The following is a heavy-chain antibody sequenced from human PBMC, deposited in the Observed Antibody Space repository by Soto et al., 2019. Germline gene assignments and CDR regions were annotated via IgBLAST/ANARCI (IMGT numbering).Heavy chain of an antibody. V-gene: IGHV1-18*01. Sequence: QVQLVQSGAEVKKPGASVKVSCKASGYTFTSYGISWVRQAPGQGLEWMGWISAYNGNTNYAQKLQGRVTMTTDTSTSTAYMELRSLRSDDTAVYYCASWAVAVVTAYYFDYWGQGTLVTVSS. CDR2: ISAYNGNT. CDR1: GYTFTSYG. J-gene: IGHJ4*02. CDR3: ASWAVAVVTAYYFDY. D-gene: IGHD2-15*01.